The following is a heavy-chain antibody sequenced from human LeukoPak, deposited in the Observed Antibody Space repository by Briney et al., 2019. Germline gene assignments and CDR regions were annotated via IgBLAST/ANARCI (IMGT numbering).Heavy chain of an antibody. J-gene: IGHJ4*02. CDR3: AIGGGIDYGDYDY. CDR2: MNPNSGNT. V-gene: IGHV1-8*02. Sequence: ASVKVSCKASGYTFTSYYMHWVRQAPGQGLEWMGWMNPNSGNTGYAQKFQGRVTMTRNTSISTAYMELSSLRSEDTAVYYCAIGGGIDYGDYDYWGQGTLVTVAS. CDR1: GYTFTSYY. D-gene: IGHD4-17*01.